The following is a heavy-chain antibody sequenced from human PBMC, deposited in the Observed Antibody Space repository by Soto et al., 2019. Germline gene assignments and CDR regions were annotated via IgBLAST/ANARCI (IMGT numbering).Heavy chain of an antibody. D-gene: IGHD3-10*01. J-gene: IGHJ4*02. V-gene: IGHV1-18*01. CDR2: ISAYNGNT. CDR1: GYTFTSYG. Sequence: QVQLVQSGAEVKKPGASVKVSCKASGYTFTSYGISWVRQAPGQGLEWMGWISAYNGNTNYAQKLQGRVTMTTDTSTSTAYMELRSLRSDDTAVYYCARGSTANGLWGEHQAFDYWGQGTLVTVSS. CDR3: ARGSTANGLWGEHQAFDY.